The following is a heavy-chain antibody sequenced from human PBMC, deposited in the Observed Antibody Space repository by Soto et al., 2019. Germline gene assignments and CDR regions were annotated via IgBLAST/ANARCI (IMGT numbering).Heavy chain of an antibody. J-gene: IGHJ4*02. V-gene: IGHV4-59*01. CDR2: AYYSGST. CDR3: ARGGWSIDY. D-gene: IGHD6-19*01. Sequence: SETLSLTCSVSGGSMNSYYWSWVRQPPGKGLEYIGYAYYSGSTYCNSSLESRVTISVDTTKNQFSLKLTSVTAADTAVYYCARGGWSIDYWGQGTLVTVSS. CDR1: GGSMNSYY.